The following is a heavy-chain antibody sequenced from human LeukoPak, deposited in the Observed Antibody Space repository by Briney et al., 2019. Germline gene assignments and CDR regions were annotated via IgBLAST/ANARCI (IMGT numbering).Heavy chain of an antibody. CDR2: IGSSGSTT. CDR1: GFTFSNYG. J-gene: IGHJ4*02. V-gene: IGHV3-23*01. D-gene: IGHD2-15*01. CDR3: AKIVAGLGY. Sequence: GGSLRLSCAASGFTFSNYGMSWVRQAPGKGLEWVSAIGSSGSTTYYADSVKGRFTISRDNSKNTLYLQMNSLRAEDTAVYYCAKIVAGLGYWGQGTLVTVSS.